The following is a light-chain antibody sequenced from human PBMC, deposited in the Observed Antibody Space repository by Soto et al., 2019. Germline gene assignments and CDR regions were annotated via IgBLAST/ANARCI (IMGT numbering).Light chain of an antibody. Sequence: QSVLTQPASVSGSPGQSITISCTGTSSDVGGYNYVSWYQQHPGKAPKLMIYDVSNRPSGVSNRFSGSKSGNTASLTISGLQAEDEADYYCSSYTEVXGTGTKVTVL. CDR3: SSYTEV. V-gene: IGLV2-14*01. CDR1: SSDVGGYNY. J-gene: IGLJ1*01. CDR2: DVS.